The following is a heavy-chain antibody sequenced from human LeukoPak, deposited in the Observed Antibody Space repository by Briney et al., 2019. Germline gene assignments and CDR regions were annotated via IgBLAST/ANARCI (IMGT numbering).Heavy chain of an antibody. Sequence: SETLSLTCGVYGGSFSGYYWSWIRQPPGKGLEWLGEINHSGSANYNPSPNRRVTISVDTSKNQFSLRLSAVTVADTAVYYCARVVPAAEAGWFDPWGQGTLVTVSS. V-gene: IGHV4-34*01. D-gene: IGHD2-2*01. CDR1: GGSFSGYY. CDR2: INHSGSA. J-gene: IGHJ5*02. CDR3: ARVVPAAEAGWFDP.